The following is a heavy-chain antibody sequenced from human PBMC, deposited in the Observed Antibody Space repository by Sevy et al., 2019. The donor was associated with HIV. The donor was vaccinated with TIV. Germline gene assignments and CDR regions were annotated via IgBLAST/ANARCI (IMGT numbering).Heavy chain of an antibody. D-gene: IGHD3-3*01. J-gene: IGHJ4*02. Sequence: GGSLRLSCTASGFTFRTYAMSWVRQAPGKGLDWVSGKGLEWASAISGRFSTYYADSVKGRFTISRDNSKNTVYLQMNSRRAEDTAVYYCAKWVDHDFWCSYSYFYYWGQGALVTVSA. CDR3: AKWVDHDFWCSYSYFYY. CDR1: GFTFRTYA. V-gene: IGHV3-23*01. CDR2: KGLEWASAISGRFST.